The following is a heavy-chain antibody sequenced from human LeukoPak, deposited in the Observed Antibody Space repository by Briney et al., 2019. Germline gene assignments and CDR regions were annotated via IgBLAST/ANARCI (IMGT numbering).Heavy chain of an antibody. CDR2: ISGSGGST. D-gene: IGHD5-12*01. J-gene: IGHJ4*02. Sequence: GGSLRLSCAASGFTFSSYAMSWVRQAPGKGLEWVSAISGSGGSTYYADSAKGRFTISRDNSKNTLYLQMNSLRAEDTAVYYCAKDRGYSGYGPSFDDYWGQGTLVTVSS. V-gene: IGHV3-23*01. CDR3: AKDRGYSGYGPSFDDY. CDR1: GFTFSSYA.